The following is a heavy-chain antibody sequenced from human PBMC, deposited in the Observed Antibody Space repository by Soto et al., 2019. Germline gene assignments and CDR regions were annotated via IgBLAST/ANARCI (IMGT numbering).Heavy chain of an antibody. V-gene: IGHV3-23*01. CDR2: INNGGHYT. CDR3: ARRPDAFDI. CDR1: TLRFSDHT. J-gene: IGHJ3*02. Sequence: PGGSLRLSCTTSTLRFSDHTMSWVRQAPGKGLEWVSDINNGGHYTYYADSVKGRFTISRDNSKNTMFLQMNNLRVEGTAMYYCARRPDAFDIWGQGTMVTVSS.